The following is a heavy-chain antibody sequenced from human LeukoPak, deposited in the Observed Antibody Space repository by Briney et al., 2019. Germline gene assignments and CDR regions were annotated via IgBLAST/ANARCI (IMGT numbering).Heavy chain of an antibody. J-gene: IGHJ4*02. Sequence: PSETLSLTCTVSGGSISSSSYYWGWIRQPPGKGLEWIGSIYYSGSTYYNPSLKSRVTISVDTSKNQFSLKLSSVTAADTAVYYCARLFGPATFVRSSSWYGPADYWGQGTLVTVSS. V-gene: IGHV4-39*01. CDR2: IYYSGST. CDR1: GGSISSSSYY. D-gene: IGHD6-13*01. CDR3: ARLFGPATFVRSSSWYGPADY.